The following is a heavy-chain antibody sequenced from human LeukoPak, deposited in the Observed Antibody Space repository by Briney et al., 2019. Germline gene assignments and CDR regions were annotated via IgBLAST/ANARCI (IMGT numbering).Heavy chain of an antibody. Sequence: GGSLRLSCAASGFTFSSYAMSWVRQAPGKGLEWVSAISGSGGSTYYADSVKGRFTISRDNAKNSLYLQMNSLRAEDTAVYYCARDGYGSGSYYRVFDYWGQGTLVTVSS. CDR3: ARDGYGSGSYYRVFDY. D-gene: IGHD3-10*01. CDR1: GFTFSSYA. J-gene: IGHJ4*02. CDR2: ISGSGGST. V-gene: IGHV3-23*01.